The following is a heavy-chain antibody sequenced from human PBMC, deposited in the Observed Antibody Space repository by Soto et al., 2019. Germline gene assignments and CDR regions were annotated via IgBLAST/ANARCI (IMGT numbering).Heavy chain of an antibody. CDR3: GGGGGSPRHDAFDI. D-gene: IGHD3-16*01. Sequence: ASVKVSCKASGGTFSSYAISWVRQAPGQGLEWMGGIIPIFGTANYAQKFQGRVTITADESTSTAYMELSSLRSEDTAVYCWGGGGGSPRHDAFDIWGQGTMVTVSS. CDR2: IIPIFGTA. CDR1: GGTFSSYA. J-gene: IGHJ3*02. V-gene: IGHV1-69*13.